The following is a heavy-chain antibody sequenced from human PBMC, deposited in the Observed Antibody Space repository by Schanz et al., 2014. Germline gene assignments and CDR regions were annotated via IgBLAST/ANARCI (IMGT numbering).Heavy chain of an antibody. Sequence: EVHLLESGGGLVPPGGSLRLSCAASGFNFSSYAMSWVRQAPGKGLEWVSAISGSGGSTYYADSVKGRFTISRDNSKNTLYLQMNSLRAEDTGLYFCARGGSGSHYRLDYWGQGTLVTVSS. V-gene: IGHV3-23*01. CDR1: GFNFSSYA. CDR2: ISGSGGST. J-gene: IGHJ4*02. CDR3: ARGGSGSHYRLDY. D-gene: IGHD1-26*01.